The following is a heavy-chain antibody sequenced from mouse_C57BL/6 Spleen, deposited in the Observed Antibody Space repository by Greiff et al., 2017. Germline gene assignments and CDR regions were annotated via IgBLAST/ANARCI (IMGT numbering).Heavy chain of an antibody. Sequence: EVQLQQSGPVLVKPGASVKMSCKASGYTFTDYYMNWVKQSHGKSLEWIGVINPYNGGTSYNQKFKGKATLTVDKSSSTAYMELNSLTSEDPAVYYCARGGGYYAMDYWGQGTSVTVSS. CDR3: ARGGGYYAMDY. CDR2: INPYNGGT. V-gene: IGHV1-19*01. CDR1: GYTFTDYY. J-gene: IGHJ4*01.